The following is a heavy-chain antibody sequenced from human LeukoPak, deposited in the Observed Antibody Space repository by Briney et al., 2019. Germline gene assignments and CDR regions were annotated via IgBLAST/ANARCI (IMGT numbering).Heavy chain of an antibody. CDR2: INPNSGGT. D-gene: IGHD3-3*01. J-gene: IGHJ3*02. CDR1: GYTFTGYY. CDR3: ARDPSYYDFWSGYAAFDI. Sequence: ASVKVSCKASGYTFTGYYMHWVRQAPGQGLEWMGWINPNSGGTNYAQKFQGRVTMTRATSISTAYMELSRLRSDDTAVYYCARDPSYYDFWSGYAAFDIWGQGTMVTVSS. V-gene: IGHV1-2*02.